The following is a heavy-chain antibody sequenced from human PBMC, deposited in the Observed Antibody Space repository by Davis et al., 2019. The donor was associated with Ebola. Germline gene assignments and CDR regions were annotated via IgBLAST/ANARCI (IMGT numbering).Heavy chain of an antibody. D-gene: IGHD3-22*01. J-gene: IGHJ4*02. CDR2: IYYSGST. Sequence: PSETLSLTCTVSGGSISSGGYYWSWIRQHPGKGLEWIGYIYYSGSTNYNPSLKSRVTISVDTSKNQFSLKLSSVTAADTAVYYCARGLSRSGYYLDYWGQGTLVTVSS. CDR1: GGSISSGGYY. CDR3: ARGLSRSGYYLDY. V-gene: IGHV4-61*08.